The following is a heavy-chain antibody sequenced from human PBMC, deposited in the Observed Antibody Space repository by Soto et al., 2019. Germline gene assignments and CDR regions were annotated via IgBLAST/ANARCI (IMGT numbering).Heavy chain of an antibody. CDR3: ARAAY. V-gene: IGHV3-21*01. CDR1: GFNFSMYW. J-gene: IGHJ4*02. CDR2: ISSASSET. Sequence: GGSLRLSCAASGFNFSMYWMSWVRQAPGKGLEWVASISSASSETWYADSVKGRFIISRDNAQNSLFLQMNTLRPEDSAIYYCARAAYWGPGTQVTVSS.